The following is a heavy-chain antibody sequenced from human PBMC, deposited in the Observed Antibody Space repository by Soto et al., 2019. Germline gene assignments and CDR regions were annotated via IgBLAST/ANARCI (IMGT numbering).Heavy chain of an antibody. CDR2: IYYSGST. D-gene: IGHD5-18*01. CDR3: ASGRDTAPGY. J-gene: IGHJ4*02. V-gene: IGHV4-31*03. CDR1: GGSISSGGYY. Sequence: SETLSLTCTVSGGSISSGGYYWGWIRQHPGKGLEWIGYIYYSGSTYYNPSLKSRVTISVDTSKNQFSLKLSSVTAADTAVYYCASGRDTAPGYWGQGTLVTVSS.